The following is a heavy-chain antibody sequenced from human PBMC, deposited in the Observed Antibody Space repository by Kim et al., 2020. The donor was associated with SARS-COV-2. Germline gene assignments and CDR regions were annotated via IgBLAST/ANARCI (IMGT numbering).Heavy chain of an antibody. CDR3: ARASSEADY. CDR2: SGT. Sequence: SGTRYSPSFQGQVTISADKSSSTAYLQWSSLKATDTAMYYCARASSEADYWGQGTLVTVSS. D-gene: IGHD6-13*01. V-gene: IGHV5-51*01. J-gene: IGHJ4*02.